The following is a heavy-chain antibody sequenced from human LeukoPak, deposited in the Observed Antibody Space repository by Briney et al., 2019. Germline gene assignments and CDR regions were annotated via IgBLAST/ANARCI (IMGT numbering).Heavy chain of an antibody. J-gene: IGHJ5*02. Sequence: GASVKVSCKTSGYTFTKWEINWVRQAAGQGLEWLGWIPPDNGNTYYAQRFRARVTMSRDTSTTIAYMELSGLRSNDKAVYFGATGPWNDPWGQGTLVTVSS. CDR1: GYTFTKWE. CDR2: IPPDNGNT. CDR3: ATGPWNDP. D-gene: IGHD1-1*01. V-gene: IGHV1-8*01.